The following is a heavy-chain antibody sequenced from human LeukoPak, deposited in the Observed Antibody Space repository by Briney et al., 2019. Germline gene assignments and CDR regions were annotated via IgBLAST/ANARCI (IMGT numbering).Heavy chain of an antibody. CDR3: SRGPTIRGRWFDP. V-gene: IGHV1-18*01. CDR2: ISAYNGNT. D-gene: IGHD5-24*01. J-gene: IGHJ5*02. CDR1: GYTFTSYG. Sequence: ASVKVSCKASGYTFTSYGISWVRQAPGQGLEWMGWISAYNGNTNYAQKLQGRVTMTTDTSTSTAYMELSSLRSEDTAVYYCSRGPTIRGRWFDPWGQGTLVTVSS.